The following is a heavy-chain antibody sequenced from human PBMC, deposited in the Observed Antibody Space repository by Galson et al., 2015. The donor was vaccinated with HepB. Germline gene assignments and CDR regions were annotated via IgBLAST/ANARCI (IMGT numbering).Heavy chain of an antibody. J-gene: IGHJ3*02. V-gene: IGHV1-2*04. CDR1: GYTFTGYY. CDR3: ARYCHNSGGCSAADAFDI. CDR2: INTNTGST. D-gene: IGHD5-12*01. Sequence: SVKVSCKASGYTFTGYYMHWVRQAPGQGLEWMGWINTNTGSTNYEQKFQGWVTMTRDTSISTAYMELSRLRSDNTAMYYCARYCHNSGGCSAADAFDIWGQGTLVTVSS.